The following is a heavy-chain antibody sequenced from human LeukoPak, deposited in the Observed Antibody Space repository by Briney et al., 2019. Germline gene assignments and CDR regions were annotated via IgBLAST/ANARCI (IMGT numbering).Heavy chain of an antibody. V-gene: IGHV4-39*07. Sequence: PSETLSLTCTVSGGSISSSSYYWGWIRQPPGKGLEWIGSIYYSGSTYYNPSLKSRVTISVDTSKNQFSLKLSSVTAADTAVYYCARWTYYYDSSGYDDWYWGQGTLVTVSP. J-gene: IGHJ4*02. CDR1: GGSISSSSYY. CDR3: ARWTYYYDSSGYDDWY. D-gene: IGHD3-22*01. CDR2: IYYSGST.